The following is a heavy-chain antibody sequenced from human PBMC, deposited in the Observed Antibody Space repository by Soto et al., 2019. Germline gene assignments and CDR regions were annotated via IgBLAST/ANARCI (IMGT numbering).Heavy chain of an antibody. J-gene: IGHJ3*02. CDR3: AREIDSSGYYRGVRAFDI. Sequence: GASVKVSCKASGGTFSSYAISWVRQAPGQGLEWMGGIIPIFGTANYAQKFQGRVTITADESTSTAYMELSSLRSEDTAVYYCAREIDSSGYYRGVRAFDIWGQGTMVTVSS. D-gene: IGHD3-22*01. CDR2: IIPIFGTA. V-gene: IGHV1-69*13. CDR1: GGTFSSYA.